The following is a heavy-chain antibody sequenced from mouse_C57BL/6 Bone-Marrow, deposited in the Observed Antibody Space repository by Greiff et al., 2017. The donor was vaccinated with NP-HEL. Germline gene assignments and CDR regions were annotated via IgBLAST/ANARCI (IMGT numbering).Heavy chain of an antibody. CDR1: GFTFSDYG. D-gene: IGHD1-1*01. J-gene: IGHJ3*01. CDR3: AISGYGFAY. V-gene: IGHV5-17*01. CDR2: ISSGSSTI. Sequence: EVHLVESGGGLVKPGGSLKLSCAASGFTFSDYGMHWVRQAPEKGLEWVAYISSGSSTIYYADTVKGRFTISRDNAKNTLFLQMTSLRSEDTARYYCAISGYGFAYWGQGTLVTVSA.